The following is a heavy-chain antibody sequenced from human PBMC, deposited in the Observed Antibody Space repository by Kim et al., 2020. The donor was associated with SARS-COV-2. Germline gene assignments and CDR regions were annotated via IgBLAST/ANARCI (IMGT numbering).Heavy chain of an antibody. Sequence: NPSLKSRVTISVDTSKSQFSLKLSSVTAADTAVYYCARDRAVVNPNYFDYWGQGTLVTVSS. V-gene: IGHV4-34*01. D-gene: IGHD2-15*01. J-gene: IGHJ4*02. CDR3: ARDRAVVNPNYFDY.